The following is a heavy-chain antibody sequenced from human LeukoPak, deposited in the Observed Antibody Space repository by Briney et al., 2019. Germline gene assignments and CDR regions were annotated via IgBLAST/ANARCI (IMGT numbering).Heavy chain of an antibody. CDR1: GFTFSSYD. CDR3: ARDKSSGWLRLDY. CDR2: ISYDGSNK. D-gene: IGHD6-19*01. J-gene: IGHJ4*02. Sequence: PGGSLRLSCAASGFTFSSYDMNWVRQAPGKGLEWVAVISYDGSNKYYADSVKGRFTISRDNSKNTLYLQMNSLRAEDTAVYYCARDKSSGWLRLDYWGQGTLVTVSS. V-gene: IGHV3-30*03.